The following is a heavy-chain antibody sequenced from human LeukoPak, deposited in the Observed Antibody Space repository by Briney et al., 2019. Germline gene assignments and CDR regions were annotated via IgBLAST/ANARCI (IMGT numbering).Heavy chain of an antibody. CDR1: GFTFTNYA. Sequence: SGGSLRLSCAASGFTFTNYAVSWVRQAPGKGLKWVSAEGSRGGTYYADSVKGRFTISRDSSENTLSLQMNSLRVEDTALYYCASRTWTGAGYYAFDIWCQGTMVTVSS. CDR2: EGSRGGT. V-gene: IGHV3-23*01. D-gene: IGHD3/OR15-3a*01. CDR3: ASRTWTGAGYYAFDI. J-gene: IGHJ3*02.